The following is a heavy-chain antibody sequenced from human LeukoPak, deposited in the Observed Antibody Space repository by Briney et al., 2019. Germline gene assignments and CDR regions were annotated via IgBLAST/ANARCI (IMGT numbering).Heavy chain of an antibody. CDR1: GYTFTSYD. Sequence: ASVKVSCKASGYTFTSYDINWVRQATGQGLEWMGWMNPNSGNTGYAQKFQGRVTMTRNTSISTAYMELSSLRSEDTAVYYRARAWGYGSGSYYNVGYYYYYMDVWGKGTTVTVSS. D-gene: IGHD3-10*01. J-gene: IGHJ6*03. CDR3: ARAWGYGSGSYYNVGYYYYYMDV. V-gene: IGHV1-8*01. CDR2: MNPNSGNT.